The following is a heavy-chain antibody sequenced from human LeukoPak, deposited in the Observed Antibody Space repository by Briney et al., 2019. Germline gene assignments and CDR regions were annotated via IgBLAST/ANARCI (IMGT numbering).Heavy chain of an antibody. CDR2: INPSDGST. Sequence: ASVTVSCKAFGYTFTSYYMHWVRQAPGQGLEWMGIINPSDGSTSYAQKFQGRVTMTRDTSTSTVYMELSSLRSEDTAVYYCARDPGYCSGGSCSLYFDYWGQGTLVTVSS. CDR1: GYTFTSYY. J-gene: IGHJ4*02. CDR3: ARDPGYCSGGSCSLYFDY. V-gene: IGHV1-46*01. D-gene: IGHD2-15*01.